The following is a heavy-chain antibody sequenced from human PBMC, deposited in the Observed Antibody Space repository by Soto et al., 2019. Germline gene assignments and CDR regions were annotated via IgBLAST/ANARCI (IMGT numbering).Heavy chain of an antibody. D-gene: IGHD6-13*01. CDR3: ARHSSSWPNFDY. V-gene: IGHV1-3*01. CDR2: INAGNGNT. Sequence: GAPVEVSCKASGYTFTSYAMHWVRQAPGQRLEWMGWINAGNGNTKYSQKFQGRVTITRDTSASTAYMELSSLRSEDTAVYYCARHSSSWPNFDYWGQGTLVTVSS. CDR1: GYTFTSYA. J-gene: IGHJ4*02.